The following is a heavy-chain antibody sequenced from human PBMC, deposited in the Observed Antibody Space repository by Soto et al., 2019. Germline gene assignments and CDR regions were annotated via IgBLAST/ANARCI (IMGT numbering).Heavy chain of an antibody. Sequence: QGQLQQWGAGLLKPSETLSLTGAVYGGSFSGYSWSWIRQPPGKGLEWIGEINHSGTTNYNPSLQSRVTISVDTSKNQFSRKLSSVTAADTAVYYCARGNTTETMFSRSTSFDYCGQGTLVTVSS. V-gene: IGHV4-34*01. J-gene: IGHJ4*02. CDR2: INHSGTT. D-gene: IGHD4-17*01. CDR3: ARGNTTETMFSRSTSFDY. CDR1: GGSFSGYS.